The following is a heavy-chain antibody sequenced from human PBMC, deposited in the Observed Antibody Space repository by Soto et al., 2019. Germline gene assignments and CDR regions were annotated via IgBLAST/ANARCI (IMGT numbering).Heavy chain of an antibody. CDR1: GFTFSSYG. V-gene: IGHV3-30*18. CDR3: AKGGYSYGYSYYYGMDV. D-gene: IGHD5-18*01. J-gene: IGHJ6*02. Sequence: QVQLMESGGGVVQPGRSLRLSCAASGFTFSSYGMHWVRQAPGKGLEWVAVISYDGSNKYYADSVKGRFTISRDNSKNTLYLQMNSLRAEDTAVYYCAKGGYSYGYSYYYGMDVWGQGTTVTVSS. CDR2: ISYDGSNK.